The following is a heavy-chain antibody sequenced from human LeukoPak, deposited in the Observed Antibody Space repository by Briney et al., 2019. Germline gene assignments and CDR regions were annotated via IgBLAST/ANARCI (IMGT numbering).Heavy chain of an antibody. J-gene: IGHJ3*02. V-gene: IGHV1-46*01. CDR3: ARRTAYCGGDCYPDNDAFDI. CDR2: INPSGGST. CDR1: GYTFTSYY. D-gene: IGHD2-21*02. Sequence: ASVKVSCKASGYTFTSYYMHWVRQAPGQGLEWMGIINPSGGSTTYAQKFQGRVTITTDESTSTAYMELSSLRSEDTAVYYCARRTAYCGGDCYPDNDAFDIWGQGTMVTVSS.